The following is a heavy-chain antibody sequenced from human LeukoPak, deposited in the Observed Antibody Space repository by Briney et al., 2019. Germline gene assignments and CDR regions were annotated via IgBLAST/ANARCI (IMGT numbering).Heavy chain of an antibody. V-gene: IGHV1-8*01. Sequence: ASVKVSCNASGYTFTSYDINWVRQATGQGLEWMGWMNPNSGNTGYAQKFQGRVTMTRNTSISTAYMELSSLRSEDTAVYYCARGTRITFGGVIVYYFDYWGQGTLVTVSS. D-gene: IGHD3-16*02. CDR1: GYTFTSYD. CDR2: MNPNSGNT. J-gene: IGHJ4*02. CDR3: ARGTRITFGGVIVYYFDY.